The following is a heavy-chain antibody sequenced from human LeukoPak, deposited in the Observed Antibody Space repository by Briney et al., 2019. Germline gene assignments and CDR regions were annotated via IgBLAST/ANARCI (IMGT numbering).Heavy chain of an antibody. Sequence: SETLSLTCTVSGGSISSSSYHWGWIRQPPGKGLEWIGSIYYSGSTYYNPSLKSRVTISVDTSKNQFSLKLSSVTAADTAVYYCARGVVATTYNWFDPWGQGTLVTVSS. V-gene: IGHV4-39*07. D-gene: IGHD5-12*01. CDR1: GGSISSSSYH. CDR2: IYYSGST. J-gene: IGHJ5*02. CDR3: ARGVVATTYNWFDP.